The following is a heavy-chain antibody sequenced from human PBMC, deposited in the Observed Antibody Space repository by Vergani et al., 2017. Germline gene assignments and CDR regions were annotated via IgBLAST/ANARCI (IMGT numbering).Heavy chain of an antibody. D-gene: IGHD5-24*01. V-gene: IGHV4-61*02. CDR1: GVSISSGNYY. CDR3: ARESGDGYNIDY. CDR2: IYTSGST. J-gene: IGHJ4*02. Sequence: QVQLQESGPELVQPSQTLSLTFTVSGVSISSGNYYWSWIRQPAGKGLEWLGRIYTSGSTNYNPSLKSRVTISVDTSKNQFSLKVRSVTAADTAVYYCARESGDGYNIDYWGQGTLVTVSS.